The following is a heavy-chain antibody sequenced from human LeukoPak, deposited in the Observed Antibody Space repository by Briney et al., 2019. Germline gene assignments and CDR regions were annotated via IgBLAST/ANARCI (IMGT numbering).Heavy chain of an antibody. Sequence: KPSETLSLACTVSGGSISSYYWSWIRQPPGKGLEWVGYSYYSGSTNYNPSLKSRVTISVDTSKNQFSLKLSSVTAADTAVYYCARGGLSYSGYDYGYYFDYWGQGTLVTVSS. D-gene: IGHD5-12*01. CDR1: GGSISSYY. J-gene: IGHJ4*02. CDR3: ARGGLSYSGYDYGYYFDY. CDR2: SYYSGST. V-gene: IGHV4-59*01.